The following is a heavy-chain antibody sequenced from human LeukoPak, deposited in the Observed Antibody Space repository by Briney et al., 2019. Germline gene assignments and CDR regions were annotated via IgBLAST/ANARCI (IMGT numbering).Heavy chain of an antibody. Sequence: EASVKVSCKASGGSFTSYAFSWVRQAPGQGLEWMGGIIPIFGTANYAQKFQGRVTITADKSTSTAYMEVSSLRSEDTAVYYCASQRGGIWFGVMDVWGKGTTVTVSS. CDR2: IIPIFGTA. J-gene: IGHJ6*03. D-gene: IGHD3-10*01. CDR3: ASQRGGIWFGVMDV. V-gene: IGHV1-69*06. CDR1: GGSFTSYA.